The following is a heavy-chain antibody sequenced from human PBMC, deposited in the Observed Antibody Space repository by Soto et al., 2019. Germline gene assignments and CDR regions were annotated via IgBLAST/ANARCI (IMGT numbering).Heavy chain of an antibody. CDR3: AAGPTSADFGLI. Sequence: SVKVSCKASGFTFTSSAVQWVRQARGQRLEWIGWIVVGSGNTNYAQKFQERVTITRDMSTSTAYMELSSLRSEDTAVYYCAAGPTSADFGLIWGQGTMVTVSS. D-gene: IGHD3-3*01. CDR2: IVVGSGNT. CDR1: GFTFTSSA. J-gene: IGHJ3*02. V-gene: IGHV1-58*01.